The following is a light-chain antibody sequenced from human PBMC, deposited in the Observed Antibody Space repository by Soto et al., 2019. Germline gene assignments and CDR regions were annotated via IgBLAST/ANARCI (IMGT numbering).Light chain of an antibody. V-gene: IGKV3-20*01. Sequence: EIVWSKSPGTLSLSPRRPATPSGRSSSSVSSSYLAWYQQKPGHAPRLLIYGASSSATGLPDRFSGNGSGTDFTLTISRLEPEYFAVYYCQHYGSSPLFTFGQGTRLEI. CDR2: GAS. CDR3: QHYGSSPLFT. J-gene: IGKJ5*01. CDR1: SSVSSSY.